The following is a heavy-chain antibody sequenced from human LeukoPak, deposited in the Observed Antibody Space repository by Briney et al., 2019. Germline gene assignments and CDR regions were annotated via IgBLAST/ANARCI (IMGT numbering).Heavy chain of an antibody. D-gene: IGHD5-24*01. J-gene: IGHJ4*02. CDR3: AKDQGDGYSPFDY. Sequence: PGGSLRLSCAASGFTFSSYSMNWVRQAPGKGLEWVSYISSGSSTINYADSVKGRFTISRDNAKNSLHLQMNSLRAEDTAVYYCAKDQGDGYSPFDYWGQGNLVTVSS. V-gene: IGHV3-48*04. CDR1: GFTFSSYS. CDR2: ISSGSSTI.